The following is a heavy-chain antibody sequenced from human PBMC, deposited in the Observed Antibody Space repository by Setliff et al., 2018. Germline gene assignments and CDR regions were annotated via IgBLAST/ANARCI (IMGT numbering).Heavy chain of an antibody. D-gene: IGHD2-15*01. CDR2: IWYDGTIT. V-gene: IGHV3-33*01. J-gene: IGHJ4*02. Sequence: GGSLRLSCAASGFTFSSYGMHWVRQAPGKGLEWVAVIWYDGTITHYVDSVKGRFSISRDNSQNTLYLQMNSLSPEDTALYYCASSSGGNYEAYFDYWGQGTLVTVSS. CDR3: ASSSGGNYEAYFDY. CDR1: GFTFSSYG.